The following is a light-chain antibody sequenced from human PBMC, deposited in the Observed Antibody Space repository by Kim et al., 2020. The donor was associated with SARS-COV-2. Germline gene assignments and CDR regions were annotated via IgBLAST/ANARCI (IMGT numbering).Light chain of an antibody. Sequence: PGERATRSCRASQSVTSSFLAWHQQKPGQAPRLLIYGASSRATGIPDRFSGSGSGTDFTLTISRLEPEDFAVYYCQQYGSSLITFGGGTKVDIK. CDR2: GAS. CDR3: QQYGSSLIT. V-gene: IGKV3-20*01. CDR1: QSVTSSF. J-gene: IGKJ4*01.